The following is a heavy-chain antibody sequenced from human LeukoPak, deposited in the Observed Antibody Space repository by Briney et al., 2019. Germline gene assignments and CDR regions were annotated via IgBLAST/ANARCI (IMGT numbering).Heavy chain of an antibody. V-gene: IGHV1-18*01. CDR2: ISAYNGNT. J-gene: IGHJ6*03. Sequence: ASVKVSCKASGYTFTSYAISWVRQAPGQGLEWMGWISAYNGNTNYAQKLQGRVTMTTDTSTSTAYMELRSLRSDDTAVYYCARAAATLPYYYYYYMDVWGKGTTVTVPS. CDR3: ARAAATLPYYYYYYMDV. D-gene: IGHD6-25*01. CDR1: GYTFTSYA.